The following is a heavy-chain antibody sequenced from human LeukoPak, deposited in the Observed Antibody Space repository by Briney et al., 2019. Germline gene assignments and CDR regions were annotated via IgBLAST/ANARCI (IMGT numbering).Heavy chain of an antibody. CDR1: GYTFTGYY. CDR3: ARAQGAVVVAATHWFDP. D-gene: IGHD2-15*01. Sequence: ASVKVSCKASGYTFTGYYMHWVRQAPGQGLEWMGWINPNSGGTNYAQKFQGRVTMTRDTSISTAYMELSRLRSDDTAVYYCARAQGAVVVAATHWFDPWGQGTLVTVSS. CDR2: INPNSGGT. J-gene: IGHJ5*02. V-gene: IGHV1-2*02.